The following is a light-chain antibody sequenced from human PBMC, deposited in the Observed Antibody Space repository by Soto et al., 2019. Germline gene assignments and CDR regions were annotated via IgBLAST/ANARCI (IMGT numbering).Light chain of an antibody. J-gene: IGKJ4*01. V-gene: IGKV3-20*01. CDR3: QQYGTSPT. CDR1: QSVTSTY. CDR2: GAS. Sequence: EIVLTQPPGTLSLSPGERATLSCRARQSVTSTYLAWYQQKPGQAPRLLIYGASSRATGIPDRFSGSGSGTDFTLTISRLEPEDFAVYYCQQYGTSPTFGGGTKVDIK.